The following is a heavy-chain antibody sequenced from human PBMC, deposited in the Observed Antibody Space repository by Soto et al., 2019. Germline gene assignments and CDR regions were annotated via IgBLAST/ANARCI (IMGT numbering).Heavy chain of an antibody. CDR2: IWHDGSNK. V-gene: IGHV3-33*01. CDR3: TRAAIRGELLEY. J-gene: IGHJ4*02. D-gene: IGHD1-26*01. CDR1: RFAFNNYG. Sequence: QVQLVESGGGVVQPGRSLRLSSAASRFAFNNYGMHWVRQAPGKGLEWVALIWHDGSNKGYADSVKGRFTISRDNSKNTLNLQMNSLRVEDTAVYYCTRAAIRGELLEYWGQGTQVTVSS.